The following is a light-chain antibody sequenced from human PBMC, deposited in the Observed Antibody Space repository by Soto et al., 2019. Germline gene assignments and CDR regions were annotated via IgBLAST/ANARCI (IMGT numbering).Light chain of an antibody. V-gene: IGKV3-20*01. Sequence: EIVLTQSPGTVSFSPGERATLSCRASQSVGSRWLAWYQQKPGQAPRVLIYGGSNRATGSPDRFSGSGSGTDFTLTISRLEPEDFAVYYCQQYCSSRTFGQGTKVEMK. J-gene: IGKJ1*01. CDR2: GGS. CDR1: QSVGSRW. CDR3: QQYCSSRT.